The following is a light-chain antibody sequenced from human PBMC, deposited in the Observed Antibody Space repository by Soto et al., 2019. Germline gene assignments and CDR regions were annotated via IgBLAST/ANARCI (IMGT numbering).Light chain of an antibody. CDR3: QHYGDSSWT. J-gene: IGKJ1*01. CDR2: GTS. V-gene: IGKV3-20*01. CDR1: RSVSDTL. Sequence: EIVLTQSPGTLSLSPGERATLSCRADRSVSDTLLTWFQQKPGQAPRLLIFGTSNRAPGIPDRFSGSGSGTDFTLTISRLEPDDFAVYYCQHYGDSSWTFGHGTKVEIK.